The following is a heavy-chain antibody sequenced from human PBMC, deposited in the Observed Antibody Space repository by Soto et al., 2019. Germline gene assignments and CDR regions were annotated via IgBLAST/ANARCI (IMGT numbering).Heavy chain of an antibody. Sequence: QVQLVESGGGVVQPGRSLRLSCAASGFTFSSYGIHWVRQAPGRGLEWVAAISYDGRNVHYADSVKGRFTISRDNSKNTLYLQMNSLRAEDTAVFYCAKDEYYHATSGYYIFDYWGQGTLVTVSS. D-gene: IGHD3-22*01. J-gene: IGHJ4*02. CDR1: GFTFSSYG. V-gene: IGHV3-30*18. CDR2: ISYDGRNV. CDR3: AKDEYYHATSGYYIFDY.